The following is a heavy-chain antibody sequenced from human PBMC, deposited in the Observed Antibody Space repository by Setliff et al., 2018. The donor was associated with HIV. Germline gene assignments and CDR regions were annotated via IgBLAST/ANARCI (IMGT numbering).Heavy chain of an antibody. CDR2: ISPNNGVA. CDR3: VREVRVTPNPPFDY. J-gene: IGHJ4*02. Sequence: ASVKVSCKATEYMILAYKMNWVRQAPGQGLEWIGRISPNNGVAEYAPKFQGRVIMTLDTSISTAYLEIPRLTSDDAAVYYCVREVRVTPNPPFDYWGQGTLVTVSS. CDR1: EYMILAYK. V-gene: IGHV1-2*06. D-gene: IGHD2-21*02.